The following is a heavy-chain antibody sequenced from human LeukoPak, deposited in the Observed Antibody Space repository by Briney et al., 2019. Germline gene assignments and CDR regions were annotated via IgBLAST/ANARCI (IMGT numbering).Heavy chain of an antibody. J-gene: IGHJ4*02. CDR1: GGSISSSSYY. Sequence: PSETLSLTCTVSGGSISSSSYYWGWIRQPPGKGLEWIGSIYYSGSTYYNPSLKSRVTISVDTSKNQFSLKLCSVTAADTAVYYCARLDCGGDCYSPLYYFDYWGQGTLVTVSS. CDR3: ARLDCGGDCYSPLYYFDY. D-gene: IGHD2-21*02. CDR2: IYYSGST. V-gene: IGHV4-39*01.